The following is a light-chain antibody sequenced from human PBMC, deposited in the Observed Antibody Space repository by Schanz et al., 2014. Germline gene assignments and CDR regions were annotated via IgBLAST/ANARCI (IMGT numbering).Light chain of an antibody. CDR1: SSDVGGYNF. CDR2: EVS. V-gene: IGLV2-8*01. CDR3: SSYGGSTFV. J-gene: IGLJ1*01. Sequence: QSALTQPPSASGSPGQSVTISCTGTSSDVGGYNFVSWYQQHPGKAPKLMIYEVSNRPSGVPDRFSGSKSGNTASLTVSGLQAEDEAEYYCSSYGGSTFVFGTGTKLTVL.